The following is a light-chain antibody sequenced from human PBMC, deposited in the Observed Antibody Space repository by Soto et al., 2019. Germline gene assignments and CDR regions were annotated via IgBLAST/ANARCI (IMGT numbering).Light chain of an antibody. CDR1: QSISTW. Sequence: DIQMTQSPSTLSASLGDRVTITCRANQSISTWLAWYQQKPGKAPKFLLCAASNLESGVPSRFSGSGSGTEFSLTISNPQPDDFATYYCQQSWTFGQGTKVDI. CDR3: QQSWT. V-gene: IGKV1-5*01. CDR2: AAS. J-gene: IGKJ1*01.